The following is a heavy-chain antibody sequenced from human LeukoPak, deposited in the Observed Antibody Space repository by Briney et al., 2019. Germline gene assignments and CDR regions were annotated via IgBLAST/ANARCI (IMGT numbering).Heavy chain of an antibody. D-gene: IGHD3-9*01. V-gene: IGHV1-2*02. J-gene: IGHJ4*02. CDR2: INPNSGDT. Sequence: ASVKVSCKASGYTFTGYYVHWVRQAPGQGLEWMGWINPNSGDTTYAQQFQGRVTMTRDTSISTAYMELSRLRADDTAVYYCARGAAAYYDFLTGTFDYWGQGTLVTVSS. CDR1: GYTFTGYY. CDR3: ARGAAAYYDFLTGTFDY.